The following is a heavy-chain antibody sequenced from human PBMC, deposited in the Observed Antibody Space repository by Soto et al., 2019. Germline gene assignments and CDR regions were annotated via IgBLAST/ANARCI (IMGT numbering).Heavy chain of an antibody. V-gene: IGHV1-8*01. D-gene: IGHD1-1*01. CDR3: AREKVVCATGN. CDR1: GYTFTSYD. CDR2: MNPNSGNT. Sequence: QVQLVQSGAEVKKPGASVKVSCKASGYTFTSYDINWVRQATGQGLEWMGWMNPNSGNTVYAQKFQGRVTKNRKHSISQGYMELSSLRSEDTAVYYCAREKVVCATGNRGQGNLVTVSS. J-gene: IGHJ4*02.